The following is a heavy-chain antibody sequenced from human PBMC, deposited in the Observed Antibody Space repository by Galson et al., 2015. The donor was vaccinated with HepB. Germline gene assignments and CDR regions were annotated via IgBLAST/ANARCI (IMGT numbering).Heavy chain of an antibody. V-gene: IGHV3-21*01. Sequence: SLRLSCAASAFTFSTYTMNWVRQAPGKGLEWVSSISSSSAYIYYADSVKGRFTISRDNAKNSLYLQMNSLRAEDTAVYYCARDAYAYGDYIPNWFDPWGQGTLVTVSS. D-gene: IGHD4-17*01. CDR1: AFTFSTYT. CDR3: ARDAYAYGDYIPNWFDP. J-gene: IGHJ5*02. CDR2: ISSSSAYI.